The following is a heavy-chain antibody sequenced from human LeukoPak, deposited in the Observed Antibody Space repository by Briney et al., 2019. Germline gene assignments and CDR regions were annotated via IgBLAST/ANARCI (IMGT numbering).Heavy chain of an antibody. V-gene: IGHV3-30*04. CDR3: ARAPRADYSGWYFDH. J-gene: IGHJ4*02. D-gene: IGHD4-11*01. Sequence: QPGRSLRLSCATSGFTFSSYAMHWVRQAPGKGLECVAVISSDGTQKYSADSVKGRFTISRDNSMNTLYLQMDSLRAEDAAVYYCARAPRADYSGWYFDHWGQGTLVTVSS. CDR2: ISSDGTQK. CDR1: GFTFSSYA.